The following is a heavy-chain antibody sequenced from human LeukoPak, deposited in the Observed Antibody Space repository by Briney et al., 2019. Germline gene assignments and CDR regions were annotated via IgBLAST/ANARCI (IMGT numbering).Heavy chain of an antibody. V-gene: IGHV5-51*01. CDR3: ARLRGSSISGYFDY. D-gene: IGHD1-26*01. CDR1: GYTFRYYW. CDR2: IYPGDSDT. Sequence: GESLKISCTGSGYTFRYYWIGWVRQMPGKGLEWMGFIYPGDSDTRYSPSFQGQVTISADKSITTVYLQWLTLKDSDTAMYYCARLRGSSISGYFDYWGQGILVTVSS. J-gene: IGHJ4*02.